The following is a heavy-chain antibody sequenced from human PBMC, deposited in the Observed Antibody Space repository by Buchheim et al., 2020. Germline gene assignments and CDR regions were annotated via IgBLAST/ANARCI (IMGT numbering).Heavy chain of an antibody. D-gene: IGHD1-14*01. J-gene: IGHJ5*02. CDR2: ISGNSRSI. V-gene: IGHV3-21*06. CDR1: GFTFSDHS. Sequence: EVQLVESGGGLVKPGGSLRLSCAASGFTFSDHSFNWVRQTPGKGLEWLSSISGNSRSIYYADSLKGRFTISRDNAKNSLYLQMDSLRAEDTAIYYCAKDSGNHWSWFDPWGQGTL. CDR3: AKDSGNHWSWFDP.